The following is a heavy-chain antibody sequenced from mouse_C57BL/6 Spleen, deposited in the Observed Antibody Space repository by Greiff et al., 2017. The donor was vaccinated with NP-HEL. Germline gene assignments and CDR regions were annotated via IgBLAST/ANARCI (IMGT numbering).Heavy chain of an antibody. CDR1: GFTFSAFY. CDR3: ARDANDGYPFAY. CDR2: RRNKANDYTT. D-gene: IGHD2-3*01. Sequence: EVMLVESGGGLVQSGRSLRLSCATSGFTFSAFYMEWVRQAPGKGLEWIAARRNKANDYTTEYSASVKGRFIVSRDTSQSILYLQMNALRAEDTAIYYCARDANDGYPFAYWGQGTLVTVSA. V-gene: IGHV7-1*01. J-gene: IGHJ3*01.